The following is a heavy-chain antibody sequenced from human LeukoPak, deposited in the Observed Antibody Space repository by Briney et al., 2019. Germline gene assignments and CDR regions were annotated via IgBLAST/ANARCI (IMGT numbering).Heavy chain of an antibody. J-gene: IGHJ3*02. CDR1: GYRFTGYS. D-gene: IGHD5-12*01. CDR2: INPNSGGT. V-gene: IGHV1-2*02. CDR3: ARWSQESGYGRGSPDI. Sequence: GASVKVSCKASGYRFTGYSMHWVRQAPGQGLEWMGWINPNSGGTNYAQKFQGRVTMTRDTSISTAYMELSRLRSDDTAVYYCARWSQESGYGRGSPDIWGQGTVVTVSS.